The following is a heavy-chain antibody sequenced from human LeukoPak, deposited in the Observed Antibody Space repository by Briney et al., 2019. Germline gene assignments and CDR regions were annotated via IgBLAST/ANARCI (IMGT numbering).Heavy chain of an antibody. CDR2: IYYSETT. Sequence: SETLSLTCTVSGASISSYYWSWIRQPPGKGLEWIGYIYYSETTNYNPSLKSRVTMSLDTSKNQFSLRLSSAAAADTAVYYCARVEFCIHGSCQRLDWYSDLGGRGTLVTVSS. CDR1: GASISSYY. V-gene: IGHV4-59*01. J-gene: IGHJ2*01. D-gene: IGHD2-15*01. CDR3: ARVEFCIHGSCQRLDWYSDL.